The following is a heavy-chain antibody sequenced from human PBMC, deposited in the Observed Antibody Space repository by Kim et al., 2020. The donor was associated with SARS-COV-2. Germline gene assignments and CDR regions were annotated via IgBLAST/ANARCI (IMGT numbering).Heavy chain of an antibody. D-gene: IGHD6-13*01. Sequence: GESLKISCKGSGYSFTSYWISWVRQMPGKGLEWMGRIDPSDSYTNYSPSFQGHVTISADKSISTAYLQWSSLKASDTAMYYCARHGVVTPNQILRAAAGFDYWGQGTLVTVSS. CDR1: GYSFTSYW. V-gene: IGHV5-10-1*01. CDR2: IDPSDSYT. J-gene: IGHJ4*02. CDR3: ARHGVVTPNQILRAAAGFDY.